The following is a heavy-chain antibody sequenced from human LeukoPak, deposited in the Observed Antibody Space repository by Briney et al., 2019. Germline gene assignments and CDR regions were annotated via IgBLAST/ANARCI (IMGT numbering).Heavy chain of an antibody. D-gene: IGHD6-13*01. CDR1: GYSISSGYY. J-gene: IGHJ4*02. CDR2: IYHSGST. V-gene: IGHV4-38-2*02. Sequence: SETLSLTCTVSGYSISSGYYWGWIRQPPGKGLEWIGSIYHSGSTYYNPSLKSRVTISVDASKNQFSLKLSSVTAADTAVYYCAREGTAAAGKTVDYWGQGTLVTVSS. CDR3: AREGTAAAGKTVDY.